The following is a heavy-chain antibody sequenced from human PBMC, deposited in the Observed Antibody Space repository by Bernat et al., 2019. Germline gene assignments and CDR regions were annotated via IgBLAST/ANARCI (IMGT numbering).Heavy chain of an antibody. Sequence: EVQLVESGGGLIQPGGSLRLSCAASGFTVSSNHLSWVRQAPGRGLEWVSAVYINGNTYYADSVKGRFTISRDNSKNTVYLQMNSLRVEDTAVYYCARSPRFGELLPRTYYYYGLDVWGQGTTVTVS. CDR1: GFTVSSNH. J-gene: IGHJ6*02. V-gene: IGHV3-53*01. CDR2: VYINGNT. D-gene: IGHD3-10*01. CDR3: ARSPRFGELLPRTYYYYGLDV.